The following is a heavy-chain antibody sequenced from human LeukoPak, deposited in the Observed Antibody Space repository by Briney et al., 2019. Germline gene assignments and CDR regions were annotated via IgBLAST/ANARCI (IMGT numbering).Heavy chain of an antibody. CDR1: GYTFTSYY. J-gene: IGHJ4*02. CDR2: INPSGGRI. CDR3: ARDPRPSYVSSGYYYPGDY. D-gene: IGHD3-22*01. V-gene: IGHV1-46*01. Sequence: ASVKVSCKASGYTFTSYYMHWVRQAPGQGLEWMAIINPSGGRISYAQKFQGRVTMTRDTSTSTVYMELSSLRSEDTAVYYCARDPRPSYVSSGYYYPGDYWGQGTLVTVSS.